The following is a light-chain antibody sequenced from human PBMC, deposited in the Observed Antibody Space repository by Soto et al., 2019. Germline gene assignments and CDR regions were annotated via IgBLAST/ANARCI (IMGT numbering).Light chain of an antibody. V-gene: IGKV3-15*01. CDR1: QSVSSN. Sequence: EIVMTQSPASLSVPPGERATLSCRASQSVSSNFAWYLQKPGQAPRLLIYGASTRATAVPARFTASGSGAEFTLTISSLQSDDFGVYYCQQYDTWPRTFGQGTKVEIK. CDR3: QQYDTWPRT. CDR2: GAS. J-gene: IGKJ1*01.